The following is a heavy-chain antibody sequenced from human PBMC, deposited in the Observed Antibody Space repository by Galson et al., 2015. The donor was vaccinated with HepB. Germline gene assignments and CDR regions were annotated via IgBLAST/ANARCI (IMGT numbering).Heavy chain of an antibody. CDR1: GFTFSSYA. CDR3: ARLTLTPPAGAFDI. D-gene: IGHD2-15*01. V-gene: IGHV3-30-3*01. CDR2: ISYDGNNK. J-gene: IGHJ3*02. Sequence: SLRLSCAASGFTFSSYAMHWVRQAPGKGLEWVAVISYDGNNKYYADSVKGRFTISRDNSKNTLYLQMNSLRAEDTAVYYCARLTLTPPAGAFDIWGQGTMVTVSS.